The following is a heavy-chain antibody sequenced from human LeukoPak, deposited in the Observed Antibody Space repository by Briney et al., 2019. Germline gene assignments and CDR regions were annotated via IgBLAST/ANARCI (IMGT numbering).Heavy chain of an antibody. J-gene: IGHJ6*02. CDR2: ISYDGSNK. D-gene: IGHD2-15*01. CDR1: GFTFSSYG. Sequence: GGSLRLSCAASGFTFSSYGMHWVRQAPGKGLEWLAVISYDGSNKYYADSVKGRFTISRDNSKNTLYLQMNSLRAEDTAVYYCAKDRVVVAASYYYGMDVWGQGTTVTVSS. CDR3: AKDRVVVAASYYYGMDV. V-gene: IGHV3-30*18.